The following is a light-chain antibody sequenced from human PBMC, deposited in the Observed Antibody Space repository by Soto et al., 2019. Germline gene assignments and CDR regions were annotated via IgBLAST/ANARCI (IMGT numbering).Light chain of an antibody. J-gene: IGLJ2*01. CDR2: DVS. CDR3: CSYAGSYSHVV. CDR1: SSDVGGYNY. V-gene: IGLV2-11*01. Sequence: QSVLTQPRSVSGSPGQSVTISCTGTSSDVGGYNYDSWYQQHPGKAPKLMIYDVSKRPSGVPDRFSGSKSGTTASLTISGLQAEDEADYYCCSYAGSYSHVVFGGGTKLTVL.